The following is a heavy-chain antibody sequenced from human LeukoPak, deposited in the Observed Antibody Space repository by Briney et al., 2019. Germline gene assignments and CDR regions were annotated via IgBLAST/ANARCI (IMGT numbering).Heavy chain of an antibody. CDR1: GFTFNSNG. D-gene: IGHD2-2*01. CDR2: ISYDGSTK. J-gene: IGHJ4*02. V-gene: IGHV3-30*18. Sequence: ARYLRLYCAASGFTFNSNGMLWLRQAPGKGLEWVAFISYDGSTKYYADSVRGRFTISRDNSKNTLYLQMNSLRAEDTTVYYCAKDLSTKWSLDYWGQGTLVTVSS. CDR3: AKDLSTKWSLDY.